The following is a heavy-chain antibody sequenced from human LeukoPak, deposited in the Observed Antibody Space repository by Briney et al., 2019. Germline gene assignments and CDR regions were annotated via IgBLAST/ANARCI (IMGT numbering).Heavy chain of an antibody. V-gene: IGHV3-66*02. CDR3: ARPRGGYYDSSGLDAFDI. J-gene: IGHJ3*02. D-gene: IGHD3-22*01. Sequence: GGSLRLSCAASGFTDSSNYMSWVRQAPGKGLEWVSVIYSGGSTYYADSVKGRFTISRDNSKNTLYLQMNSLRAEDTAVYYCARPRGGYYDSSGLDAFDIWGQGTMVTVSS. CDR1: GFTDSSNY. CDR2: IYSGGST.